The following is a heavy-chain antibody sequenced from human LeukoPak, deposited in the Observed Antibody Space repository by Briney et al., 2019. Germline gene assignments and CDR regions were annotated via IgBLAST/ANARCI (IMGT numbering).Heavy chain of an antibody. J-gene: IGHJ4*02. Sequence: QPGGSLRLSCAASGFTFSSYAMHWVRQVPGKGLEWLAIISSDGRNTYYADYVKGRFTISRDNSRNTLHLQMNSLRAEDTAVYSCAKASLRYFDWFSDYWGQGTLVTVSS. CDR2: ISSDGRNT. V-gene: IGHV3-30*04. CDR1: GFTFSSYA. CDR3: AKASLRYFDWFSDY. D-gene: IGHD3-9*01.